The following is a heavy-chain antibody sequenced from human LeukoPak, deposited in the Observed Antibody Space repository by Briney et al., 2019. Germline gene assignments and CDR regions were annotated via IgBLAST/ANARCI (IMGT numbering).Heavy chain of an antibody. J-gene: IGHJ4*02. D-gene: IGHD2-21*01. V-gene: IGHV1-18*01. CDR1: GYTFTSYG. Sequence: ASVKVSCKASGYTFTSYGISWVRQAPGQGLEWMGWISAYNGNTNYAQKLQGRVTMTTDTSTSTAYMELRSLRSDDTAVYYCARVPGRAYCGGDCFYLDYWGQGTLVTVS. CDR3: ARVPGRAYCGGDCFYLDY. CDR2: ISAYNGNT.